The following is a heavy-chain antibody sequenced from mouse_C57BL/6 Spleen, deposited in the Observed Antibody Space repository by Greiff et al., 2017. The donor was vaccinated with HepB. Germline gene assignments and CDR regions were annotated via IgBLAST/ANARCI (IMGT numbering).Heavy chain of an antibody. Sequence: QVQLKESGPELVKPGASVKISCKASGYAFSSSWMNWVKQRPGKGLEWIGRIYPGDGDTNYNGKFKGKATLTADKSSSTAYMQLSSLTSEDSAVYVCAAYGSSYGDAYWGQGTLVTVSA. CDR1: GYAFSSSW. D-gene: IGHD1-1*01. CDR2: IYPGDGDT. V-gene: IGHV1-82*01. CDR3: AAYGSSYGDAY. J-gene: IGHJ3*01.